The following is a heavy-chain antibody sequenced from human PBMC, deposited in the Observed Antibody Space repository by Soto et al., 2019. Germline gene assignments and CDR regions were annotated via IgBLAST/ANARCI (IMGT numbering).Heavy chain of an antibody. CDR1: GYTFTSYG. J-gene: IGHJ4*02. CDR3: ASGPAAGTNLDD. Sequence: ASVKVSSKASGYTFTSYGISWVRQAPGQGLEWMGWISAYNGNTNYAQKLQGRVTMTTDTSTSTAYMELRSLRSDDAAVYYCASGPAAGTNLDDWGQGTLVTVSS. V-gene: IGHV1-18*01. CDR2: ISAYNGNT. D-gene: IGHD6-13*01.